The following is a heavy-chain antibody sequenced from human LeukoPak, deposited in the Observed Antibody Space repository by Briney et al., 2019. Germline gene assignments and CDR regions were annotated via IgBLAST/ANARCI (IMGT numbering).Heavy chain of an antibody. V-gene: IGHV3-33*01. D-gene: IGHD6-13*01. Sequence: PGRSLRLSCAASGFRFGSHAVHWVRQAPGKGLEWLAQIWYDGSNKYYVDSVKGRFTTSRDNFKNTVYLQMNSLRAEDTAVYFYARDGQQLAPYAMDVWGQGTTVTVSS. CDR2: IWYDGSNK. CDR1: GFRFGSHA. J-gene: IGHJ6*02. CDR3: ARDGQQLAPYAMDV.